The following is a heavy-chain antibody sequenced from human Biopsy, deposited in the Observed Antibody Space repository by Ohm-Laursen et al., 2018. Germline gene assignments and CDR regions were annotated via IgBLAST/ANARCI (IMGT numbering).Heavy chain of an antibody. V-gene: IGHV3-15*01. D-gene: IGHD3-16*01. CDR2: IKSKFDGETT. CDR1: GFTFGDAW. Sequence: SLRLSCTASGFTFGDAWMSWIRQAPGKGLEWVGRIKSKFDGETTDYAAPVKGRFIISRDDSKSTLFVQMNSLKVEDTGVYFCSTGGGDFYYNGMDVWGQGTTVTVSS. CDR3: STGGGDFYYNGMDV. J-gene: IGHJ6*02.